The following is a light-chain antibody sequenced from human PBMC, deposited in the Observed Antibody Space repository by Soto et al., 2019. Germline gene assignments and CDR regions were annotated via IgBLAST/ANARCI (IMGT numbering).Light chain of an antibody. CDR1: KNDIGLYDF. J-gene: IGLJ1*01. V-gene: IGLV2-8*01. Sequence: QSALTQPPSASGSPGQSVTISCTGTKNDIGLYDFVSWYQHHPGKAPRLIIYEVVQRPSGVPDRFSGSKSGNTASLTVSGLQAADEAHYFCKSYAGRNTYVFGSGTKVTVL. CDR2: EVV. CDR3: KSYAGRNTYV.